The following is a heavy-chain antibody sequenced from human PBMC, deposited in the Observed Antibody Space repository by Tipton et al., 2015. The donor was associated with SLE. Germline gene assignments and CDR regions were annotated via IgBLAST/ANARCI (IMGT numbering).Heavy chain of an antibody. V-gene: IGHV4-31*03. D-gene: IGHD2-2*01. CDR1: GGSISTGGYY. Sequence: TLSLTCTVSGGSISTGGYYWSWIRQHPGKSLEWIGYIYNSGGTDYNPSLKSRVTISADTSKNHFSLNLSSVTAADTAVYYCARSTDQNWFDPWGQGTLATVSS. CDR2: IYNSGGT. J-gene: IGHJ5*02. CDR3: ARSTDQNWFDP.